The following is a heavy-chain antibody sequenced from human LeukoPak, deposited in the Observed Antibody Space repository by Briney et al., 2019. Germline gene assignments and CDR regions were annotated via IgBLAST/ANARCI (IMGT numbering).Heavy chain of an antibody. D-gene: IGHD5-12*01. CDR3: VRYSGDADY. V-gene: IGHV3-49*03. J-gene: IGHJ4*02. CDR2: IRSKVYGGTT. Sequence: GGSLRLSCTASGFTFGDYAMSWFRQAPGKGLEWVGFIRSKVYGGTTEYAASVKGRFTISRDDSKSIAYLQMNNLKSEDTAVYYCVRYSGDADYWGQGTLVTVSS. CDR1: GFTFGDYA.